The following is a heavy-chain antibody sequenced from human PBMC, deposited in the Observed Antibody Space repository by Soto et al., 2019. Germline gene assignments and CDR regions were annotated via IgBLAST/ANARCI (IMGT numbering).Heavy chain of an antibody. J-gene: IGHJ6*02. V-gene: IGHV1-46*01. D-gene: IGHD6-19*01. CDR2: VNPTNGKI. CDR3: AREAVAYYDGMDV. CDR1: GHTFTTYH. Sequence: ASVKVSCKASGHTFTTYHLHWVRQAPGQGLEWLGVVNPTNGKITYAQNFQGRVTMTRDTSTTTLYMELTSLRSEDTAVYYCAREAVAYYDGMDVWGQGTTVTVSS.